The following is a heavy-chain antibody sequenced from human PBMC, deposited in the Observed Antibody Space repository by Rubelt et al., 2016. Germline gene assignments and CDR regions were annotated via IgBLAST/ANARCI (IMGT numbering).Heavy chain of an antibody. D-gene: IGHD3-22*01. V-gene: IGHV4-30-2*01. CDR3: ARRPDSGYYYSWYFDR. Sequence: QLQLQESGSGLVKPSQTLSLTCAVSGGSISSGGYSWSWIRQPPGKGLEWIGYIYHSGSTYYNPSLKCLFTIAVDRSKNQLSLKLSSVTAADTAVYYCARRPDSGYYYSWYFDRWGRGTLVTVSS. CDR1: GGSISSGGYS. J-gene: IGHJ2*01. CDR2: IYHSGST.